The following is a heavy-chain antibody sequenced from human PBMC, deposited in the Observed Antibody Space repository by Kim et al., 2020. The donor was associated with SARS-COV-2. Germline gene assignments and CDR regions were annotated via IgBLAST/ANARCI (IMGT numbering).Heavy chain of an antibody. CDR3: ARVGSSGYFYFDY. D-gene: IGHD3-22*01. CDR1: GGSISSYY. CDR2: IYYSGST. Sequence: SETLSLTCTVSGGSISSYYWSWIRQPPGKGLEWIGYIYYSGSTNYNPSLKSRVTISVDTSKNQFSLKLSSVTAADTAVDYCARVGSSGYFYFDYWGQGTL. J-gene: IGHJ4*02. V-gene: IGHV4-59*01.